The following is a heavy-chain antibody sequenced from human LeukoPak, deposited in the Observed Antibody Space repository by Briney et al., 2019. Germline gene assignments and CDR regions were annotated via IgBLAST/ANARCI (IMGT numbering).Heavy chain of an antibody. CDR3: ARLGMGIIVVTNDAFDI. CDR2: IYYSGST. Sequence: SETLSLTCTVSGGSISSSSYHWGWIRQPPGKGLEWIGSIYYSGSTYYNPSLKSRVTISVDTSKNQFSLRLGSVTAADTAVYYCARLGMGIIVVTNDAFDIWGQGTMVTVSS. V-gene: IGHV4-39*01. CDR1: GGSISSSSYH. D-gene: IGHD3-22*01. J-gene: IGHJ3*02.